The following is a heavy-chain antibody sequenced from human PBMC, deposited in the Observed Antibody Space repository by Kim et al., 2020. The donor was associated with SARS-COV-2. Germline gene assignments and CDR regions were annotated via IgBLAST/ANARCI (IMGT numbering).Heavy chain of an antibody. CDR3: ARISSHIVASDY. CDR1: GFSLSTSGMC. Sequence: SGPTLVNPTQTLTLTCTFSGFSLSTSGMCVSWIRQPPGKALEWLARIDWDDDKYYSTSLKTRLTIPKDTSKNQVVLTMTNMDPVDTATYYCARISSHIVASDYWGQGTLVTVSS. D-gene: IGHD5-12*01. CDR2: IDWDDDK. J-gene: IGHJ4*02. V-gene: IGHV2-70*11.